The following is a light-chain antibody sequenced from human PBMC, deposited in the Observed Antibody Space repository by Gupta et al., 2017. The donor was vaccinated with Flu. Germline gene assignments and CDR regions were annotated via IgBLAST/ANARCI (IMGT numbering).Light chain of an antibody. CDR1: QSISSW. CDR2: KAS. J-gene: IGKJ1*01. CDR3: QQYNSYSGT. Sequence: DIQMTQSPSTLSASVGDRVTITCWASQSISSWLAWYQQKPGKAPKVLIYKASSLQSGVPSRFSGSGSGTEFTLTISSLQPDDFATYYCQQYNSYSGTFGQGTKVEIK. V-gene: IGKV1-5*03.